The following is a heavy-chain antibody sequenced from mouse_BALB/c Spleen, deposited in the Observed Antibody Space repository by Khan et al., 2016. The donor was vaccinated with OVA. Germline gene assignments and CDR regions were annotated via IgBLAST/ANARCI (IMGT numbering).Heavy chain of an antibody. CDR3: PRLGNYEGFAY. D-gene: IGHD2-1*01. Sequence: VQLQQSGTVLARPGASVKMSCKASGYNFTTYWMHWVKQRPGQGLAWIGAIYPGNSDTSYNQKFKDKAKLTAVTSTSTAYMELSSLTNEDSAVYYCPRLGNYEGFAYWGQGTLVTVSA. J-gene: IGHJ3*01. V-gene: IGHV1-5*01. CDR2: IYPGNSDT. CDR1: GYNFTTYW.